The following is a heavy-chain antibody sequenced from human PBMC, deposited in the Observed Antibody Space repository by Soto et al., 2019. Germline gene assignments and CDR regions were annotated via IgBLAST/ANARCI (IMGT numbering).Heavy chain of an antibody. V-gene: IGHV4-59*01. CDR2: VYHSGTT. J-gene: IGHJ4*02. D-gene: IGHD3-22*01. CDR1: GVSITSDY. Sequence: WETLSLTCTVSGVSITSDYWNWIRQPPGKGLEWIGYVYHSGTTNYNPSLKSRVTISLGTSRSQLSLRLTSVTAADTAVYYCVRGFYDGGGYSSPFDYWGQGILVTVSS. CDR3: VRGFYDGGGYSSPFDY.